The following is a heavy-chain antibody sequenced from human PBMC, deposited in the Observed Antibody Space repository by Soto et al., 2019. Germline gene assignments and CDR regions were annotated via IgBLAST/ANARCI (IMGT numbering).Heavy chain of an antibody. CDR1: GFTLSSYA. CDR3: AKNRRFGSSPYYMDV. J-gene: IGHJ6*03. Sequence: GGSLRLSCAASGFTLSSYAMSWVRQAPGKGLEWVSAISGSGGSTYYADSVKGRFTISRDNSKNTLYLQMNSLRAEDTAVYYCAKNRRFGSSPYYMDVWGKGTTVTVSS. CDR2: ISGSGGST. V-gene: IGHV3-23*01. D-gene: IGHD6-13*01.